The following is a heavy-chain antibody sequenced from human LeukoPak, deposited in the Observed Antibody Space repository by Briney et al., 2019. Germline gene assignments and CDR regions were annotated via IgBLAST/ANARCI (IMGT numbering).Heavy chain of an antibody. J-gene: IGHJ4*02. CDR1: GGSFSGYY. V-gene: IGHV4-34*01. CDR3: ARGLASGYPPIPFDY. CDR2: INHSGST. Sequence: SETLSLTCAVYGGSFSGYYWSWIRQPPGKGLEWIGEINHSGSTNYNPSLKSQVTISVDTSKNQFSLKLSSVTAADTAIYYCARGLASGYPPIPFDYWGQGTLVTVSS. D-gene: IGHD3-3*01.